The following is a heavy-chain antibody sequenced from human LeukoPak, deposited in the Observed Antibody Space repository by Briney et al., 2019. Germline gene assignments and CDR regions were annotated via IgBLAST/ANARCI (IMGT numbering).Heavy chain of an antibody. CDR1: GYTFTGYY. D-gene: IGHD5-18*01. CDR3: VRTMDTHYHWFDP. Sequence: ASVKVSCKASGYTFTGYYMHWVRQAPGQGLEWRGWINPNSGGTNYAQKFQGRVTMTRDTSISTAYMELSRLRSDDTAVYYCVRTMDTHYHWFDPWGQGSLVAVCS. CDR2: INPNSGGT. J-gene: IGHJ5*02. V-gene: IGHV1-2*02.